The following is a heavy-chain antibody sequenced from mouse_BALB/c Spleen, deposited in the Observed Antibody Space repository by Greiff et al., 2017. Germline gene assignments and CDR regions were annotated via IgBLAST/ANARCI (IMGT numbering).Heavy chain of an antibody. J-gene: IGHJ1*01. CDR2: ISYDGSN. V-gene: IGHV3-6*02. Sequence: EVQLQESGPGLVKPSQSLSLTCSVTGYSITSGYYWNWIRQFPGNKLEWMGYISYDGSNNYNPSLKNRISITRDTSKNQFFLKLTSVTTEDTATYYCASSNWDGWYFDVWGAGTTVTVSS. CDR3: ASSNWDGWYFDV. CDR1: GYSITSGYY. D-gene: IGHD4-1*01.